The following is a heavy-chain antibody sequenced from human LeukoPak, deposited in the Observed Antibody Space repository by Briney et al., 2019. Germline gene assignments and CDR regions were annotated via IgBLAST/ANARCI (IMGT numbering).Heavy chain of an antibody. CDR3: ARDLLGSSSRT. V-gene: IGHV1-2*06. D-gene: IGHD7-27*01. CDR1: GYTFTGYY. Sequence: ASVKVSCKASGYTFTGYYMYWVRQAPGQGLEWMGRINPNSGGTNYAQKFQGRVTVTRDTSISTAYMELSRLRSDDTAVYYCARDLLGSSSRTWGQGTLVTVSS. CDR2: INPNSGGT. J-gene: IGHJ5*02.